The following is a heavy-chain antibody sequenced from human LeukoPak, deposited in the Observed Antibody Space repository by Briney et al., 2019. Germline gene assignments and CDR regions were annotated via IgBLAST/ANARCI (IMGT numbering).Heavy chain of an antibody. V-gene: IGHV3-23*01. D-gene: IGHD6-13*01. CDR3: AKDLPKYSSSWYGGDY. Sequence: GGSLRLSCAASGFTFSSYAMSWVRQAPGKGLEWVSAISGSGGSTYYADSVKGRFTISRDNSKNTLYLQMNSLRAEDTAVYYCAKDLPKYSSSWYGGDYWGQGTLVTVSS. CDR2: ISGSGGST. CDR1: GFTFSSYA. J-gene: IGHJ4*02.